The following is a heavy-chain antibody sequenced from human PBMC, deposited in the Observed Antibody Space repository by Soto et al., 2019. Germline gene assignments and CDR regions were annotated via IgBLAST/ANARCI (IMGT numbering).Heavy chain of an antibody. D-gene: IGHD4-17*01. CDR3: AKIGTVSANFDY. J-gene: IGHJ4*02. CDR1: GFTFSTYA. CDR2: MNTNGALT. V-gene: IGHV3-23*01. Sequence: GGSLRLSCAASGFTFSTYAMGWVRQAPGKGLEWVSSMNTNGALTVYADSVKGRLTISRDNSKNMLYLQMNSLRAEDTAVYYCAKIGTVSANFDYWGQGTLVTVSS.